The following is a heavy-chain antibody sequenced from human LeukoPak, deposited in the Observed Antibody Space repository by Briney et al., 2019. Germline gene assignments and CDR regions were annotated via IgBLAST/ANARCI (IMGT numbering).Heavy chain of an antibody. V-gene: IGHV3-7*01. D-gene: IGHD3-22*01. Sequence: PGGCLRLSCAPAGFTSSSHWMSWVRPAPGKGLGWVANIKQEGSEKYYVDSVKGRVTISSDNAKNSLYLQMNSLRAEDTAVYYCARDITMIVGTFFDYWGQGTLVTDSS. CDR2: IKQEGSEK. CDR1: GFTSSSHW. J-gene: IGHJ4*02. CDR3: ARDITMIVGTFFDY.